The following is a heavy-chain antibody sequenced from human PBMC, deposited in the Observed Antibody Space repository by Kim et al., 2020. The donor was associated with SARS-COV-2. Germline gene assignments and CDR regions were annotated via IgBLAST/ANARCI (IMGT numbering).Heavy chain of an antibody. Sequence: MYYADSVKGVFTISRENAKNSLYLQMNSLRAEDTAVYYCARDSRAARLVDYWGQGTLVTVSS. CDR3: ARDSRAARLVDY. D-gene: IGHD6-6*01. CDR2: M. V-gene: IGHV3-21*01. J-gene: IGHJ4*02.